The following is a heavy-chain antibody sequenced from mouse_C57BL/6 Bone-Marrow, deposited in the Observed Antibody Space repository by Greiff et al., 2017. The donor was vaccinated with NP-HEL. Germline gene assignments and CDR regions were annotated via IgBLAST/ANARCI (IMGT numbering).Heavy chain of an antibody. J-gene: IGHJ2*01. Sequence: EVQGVESGAELVRPGASVKLSCTASGFNIKDDYMHWVKQRPEQGLEWIGWIDPENGDTEYASKFQGKATITADTSSNTAYLQLSSLTSEDTAVYYCTSGLRLDYWGQGTTLTVSS. CDR2: IDPENGDT. CDR1: GFNIKDDY. D-gene: IGHD2-4*01. CDR3: TSGLRLDY. V-gene: IGHV14-4*01.